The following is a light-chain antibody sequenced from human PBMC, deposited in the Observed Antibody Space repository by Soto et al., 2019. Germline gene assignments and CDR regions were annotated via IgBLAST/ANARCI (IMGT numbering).Light chain of an antibody. Sequence: DIQMTQSPSSLSASVGDRVTITCRASQSISSYLNWYQQKPGKAPKLLIYAASSLQSGVPSRFSGSESETDFSLTISSLQPEDFATYYCQQTYSTPPWTFGQGTTVAIK. V-gene: IGKV1-39*01. CDR1: QSISSY. J-gene: IGKJ1*01. CDR2: AAS. CDR3: QQTYSTPPWT.